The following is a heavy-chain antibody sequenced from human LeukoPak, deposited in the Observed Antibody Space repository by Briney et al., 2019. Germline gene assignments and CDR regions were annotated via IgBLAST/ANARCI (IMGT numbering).Heavy chain of an antibody. V-gene: IGHV4-39*07. Sequence: SETLSLTCTVSGGSISSSAYHWGWIRQPPGKGLEWIGEINHSGSTNYNPSLKSRVTISVDTSKNQFSLKLSSVIAADTAVYYCARGRWANYLDYWGQGTLVTVSS. D-gene: IGHD5-24*01. CDR1: GGSISSSAYH. CDR2: INHSGST. J-gene: IGHJ4*02. CDR3: ARGRWANYLDY.